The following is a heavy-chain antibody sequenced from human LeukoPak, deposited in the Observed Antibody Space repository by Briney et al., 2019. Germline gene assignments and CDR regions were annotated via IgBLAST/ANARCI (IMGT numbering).Heavy chain of an antibody. CDR2: LNPNTLVT. CDR3: ARKDGGRDGMDV. CDR1: GCTFTDYY. J-gene: IGHJ6*02. Sequence: GASVKVSCRASGCTFTDYYMHWVRQAPGQGLEWMGWLNPNTLVTKYAQHFQGRVSMTWDTSISTGYMDLHSLTSDDTAVYYCARKDGGRDGMDVWGQGTTVTVSS. D-gene: IGHD2-15*01. V-gene: IGHV1-2*02.